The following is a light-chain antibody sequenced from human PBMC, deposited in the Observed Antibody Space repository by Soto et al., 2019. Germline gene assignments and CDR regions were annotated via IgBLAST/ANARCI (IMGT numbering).Light chain of an antibody. CDR2: DAS. CDR3: QQRTDRPPWT. V-gene: IGKV3-11*01. J-gene: IGKJ1*01. Sequence: EIVLTQSPATLSLSPGERATLSCRASQSIGLAIAWYQHKPGQAPRLLIFDASQRATGIPARFRGSGSVTDVTLSISSLEPEEFAVYYCQQRTDRPPWTFGQGTKVESK. CDR1: QSIGLA.